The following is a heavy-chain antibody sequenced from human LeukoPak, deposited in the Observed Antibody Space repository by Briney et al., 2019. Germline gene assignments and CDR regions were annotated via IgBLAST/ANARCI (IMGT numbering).Heavy chain of an antibody. D-gene: IGHD2-2*02. CDR2: ISAYNGNT. CDR1: GYTFTSYG. V-gene: IGHV1-18*01. Sequence: GESLKISCKASGYTFTSYGISWVRQAPGQGLEWMGWISAYNGNTNYAQKLQGRVTMTTDTSTSTAYMELRSLRSDDTAVYYCARASGIVVVPAAIIWGQGTLVTVSS. CDR3: ARASGIVVVPAAII. J-gene: IGHJ4*02.